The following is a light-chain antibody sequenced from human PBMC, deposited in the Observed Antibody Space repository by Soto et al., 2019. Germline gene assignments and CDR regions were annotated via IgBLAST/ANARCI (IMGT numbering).Light chain of an antibody. CDR2: EDS. CDR1: ALPKKY. V-gene: IGLV3-10*01. Sequence: SYELTQPSSVSVSPGQTARITCSGDALPKKYAYRYQQKSGQAPVMVIYEDSKRPSGIPERFSGSSSGTMATLTVSGAQADDEADYFCYSIDGSGHHRVFGGGTKLTVL. CDR3: YSIDGSGHHRV. J-gene: IGLJ2*01.